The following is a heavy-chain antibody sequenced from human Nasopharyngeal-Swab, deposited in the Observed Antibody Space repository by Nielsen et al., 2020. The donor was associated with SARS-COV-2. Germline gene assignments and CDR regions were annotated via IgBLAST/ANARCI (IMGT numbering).Heavy chain of an antibody. V-gene: IGHV3-21*01. D-gene: IGHD3-3*01. Sequence: GESLKISCAASGFTFNTYTMNWVRQAPGKGLEWVSSITSINTDIYYADSVKGRFTISRDNAKNSLYLQMNSLRAEDTAMYYCARDGLDYDFWSAYFMDVWGQGTTVTVFS. J-gene: IGHJ6*02. CDR1: GFTFNTYT. CDR3: ARDGLDYDFWSAYFMDV. CDR2: ITSINTDI.